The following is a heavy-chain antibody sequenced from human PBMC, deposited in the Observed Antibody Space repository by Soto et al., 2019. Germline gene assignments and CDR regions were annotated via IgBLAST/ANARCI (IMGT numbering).Heavy chain of an antibody. CDR3: ARSMTTVVTLDY. CDR2: IYYSGST. V-gene: IGHV4-39*01. D-gene: IGHD4-17*01. Sequence: QLQLQESGPGLVKPSETLSLTCTVSGGSISSSSYYWGWIRQPPGKGLEWIGSIYYSGSTYYNPSLKSRVTIPVDTSKIQFSLKLSSVTAADTAVYYCARSMTTVVTLDYWGQGTLVTVSS. J-gene: IGHJ4*02. CDR1: GGSISSSSYY.